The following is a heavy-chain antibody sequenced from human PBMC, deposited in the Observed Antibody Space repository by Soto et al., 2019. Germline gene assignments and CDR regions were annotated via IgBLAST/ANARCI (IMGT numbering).Heavy chain of an antibody. Sequence: SETLSLTCTVSGGSISSSSYYWGWIRQPPGKGLEWIGSIYYSGSTYYNPSLKSRVTISVDTSKNQFSLKLSSVTAADTAVYYCARHVETQGGYCSGGSCYSVVRLGWFDPWGQGTLVTVSS. V-gene: IGHV4-39*01. J-gene: IGHJ5*02. CDR2: IYYSGST. CDR1: GGSISSSSYY. D-gene: IGHD2-15*01. CDR3: ARHVETQGGYCSGGSCYSVVRLGWFDP.